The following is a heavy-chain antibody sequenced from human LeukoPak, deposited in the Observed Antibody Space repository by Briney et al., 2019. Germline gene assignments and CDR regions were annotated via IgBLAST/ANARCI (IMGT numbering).Heavy chain of an antibody. CDR1: GGSISSYY. D-gene: IGHD5-18*01. CDR2: IYYSGST. CDR3: ARALRGYSYGYSPNFDY. V-gene: IGHV4-59*01. Sequence: SETLSLTCTVSGGSISSYYWSWIRQPPGKGLEWIGYIYYSGSTNYNPSLKSRVTISVDTSKKQFSLKLSSVTAADTAVYYCARALRGYSYGYSPNFDYWGQGTLVTVSS. J-gene: IGHJ4*02.